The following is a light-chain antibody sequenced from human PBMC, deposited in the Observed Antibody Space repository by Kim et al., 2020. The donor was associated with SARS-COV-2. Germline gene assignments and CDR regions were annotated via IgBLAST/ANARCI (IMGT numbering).Light chain of an antibody. CDR1: QSVGSNY. V-gene: IGKV3-20*01. J-gene: IGKJ5*01. CDR2: GAA. CDR3: QQYGDSPIT. Sequence: DIVLTQSPATLSLSPGERATLSCRASQSVGSNYLAWYQLKPGQAPRLLIHGAASRATGIPDRFSGIGSGTDFTLIISRLEPEDFAVYYCQQYGDSPITFGQGTRLEIK.